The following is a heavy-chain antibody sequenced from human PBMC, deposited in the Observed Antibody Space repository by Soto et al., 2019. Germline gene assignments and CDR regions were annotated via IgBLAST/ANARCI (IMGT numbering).Heavy chain of an antibody. J-gene: IGHJ6*02. Sequence: QVQLQQSGPGLVKPLGTLSLTCGVSGDSITTCKWWTWVRQIPSRGLEWIGEIYASGTTRYNPSLKSRVTISKDTSKNQLSLKLNSVTVADTAVYYCATCQLGEYYYAMDMWGQGTTVTVSS. CDR1: GDSITTCKW. CDR3: ATCQLGEYYYAMDM. V-gene: IGHV4-4*02. CDR2: IYASGTT. D-gene: IGHD7-27*01.